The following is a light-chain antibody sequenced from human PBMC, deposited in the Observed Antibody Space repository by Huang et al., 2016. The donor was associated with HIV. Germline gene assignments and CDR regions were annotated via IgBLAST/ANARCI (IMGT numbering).Light chain of an antibody. V-gene: IGKV3-15*01. CDR2: RAS. Sequence: VMTQSPATLSVSPGDRATLSCRASQRISYNLAWYQQKPGQSPRLLIYRASLRATGVPARFSGSGSGTEFTLTISSLQSEDFAVYYCQQYDNWPPWTFGRGTKVEIK. CDR1: QRISYN. J-gene: IGKJ1*01. CDR3: QQYDNWPPWT.